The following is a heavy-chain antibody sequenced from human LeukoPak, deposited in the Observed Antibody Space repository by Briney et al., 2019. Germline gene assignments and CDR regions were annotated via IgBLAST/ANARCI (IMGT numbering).Heavy chain of an antibody. CDR1: GGSISSSSYY. CDR3: ARGKGRRFVVVVAATYAFDI. CDR2: IYYSGST. V-gene: IGHV4-39*07. Sequence: PSETLSLTCTVSGGSISSSSYYWGWIRQPPGKGLEWIGSIYYSGSTYYNPSLKSRVTISVDTSKNQFSLKLSSVTAADTAVYYCARGKGRRFVVVVAATYAFDIWGQGTMVTVSS. J-gene: IGHJ3*02. D-gene: IGHD2-15*01.